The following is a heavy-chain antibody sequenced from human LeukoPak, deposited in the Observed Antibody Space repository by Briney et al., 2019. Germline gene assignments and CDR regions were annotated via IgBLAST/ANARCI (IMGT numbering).Heavy chain of an antibody. Sequence: ASVKVSCKASGYTFTRYGISWGRQAPGRWLELMGWISAYNGNTNYAQKLQGRVTMTTDTSTSTAYMELRSLRSDDTAVYYCATSPTYYYDSSGYSAFDIWGQGTMVTVSS. CDR1: GYTFTRYG. CDR2: ISAYNGNT. V-gene: IGHV1-18*01. J-gene: IGHJ3*02. CDR3: ATSPTYYYDSSGYSAFDI. D-gene: IGHD3-22*01.